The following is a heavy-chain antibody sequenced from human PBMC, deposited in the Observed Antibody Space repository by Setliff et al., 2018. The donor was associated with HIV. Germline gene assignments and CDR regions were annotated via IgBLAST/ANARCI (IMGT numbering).Heavy chain of an antibody. J-gene: IGHJ3*02. D-gene: IGHD1-1*01. V-gene: IGHV4-39*01. CDR2: ISYTGIT. CDR1: GGSISRGSYS. Sequence: SETLSLTCTVSGGSISRGSYSWGWIRQPPGKGLEWIGSISYTGITNYNPSLKSRVTISVDTSQNQFSLKLTSVTAADTAMYYCATPHREREDDAFDIWGQGTKVTVSS. CDR3: ATPHREREDDAFDI.